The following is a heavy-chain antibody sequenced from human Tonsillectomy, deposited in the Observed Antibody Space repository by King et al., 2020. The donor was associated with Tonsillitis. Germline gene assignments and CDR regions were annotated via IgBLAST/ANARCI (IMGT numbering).Heavy chain of an antibody. J-gene: IGHJ5*02. CDR3: ARAVAVTVWFDP. D-gene: IGHD6-19*01. Sequence: QLVQSGAEVKKPGASVKVSCKASRNTFTSYEINWVRQAPGQGLEWMGWMNPNSGNTGYAQKFQGRVTMTGNTSISTAYMELSSLRSDDTAVYYCARAVAVTVWFDPWGQGTLVTVSS. CDR2: MNPNSGNT. CDR1: RNTFTSYE. V-gene: IGHV1-8*01.